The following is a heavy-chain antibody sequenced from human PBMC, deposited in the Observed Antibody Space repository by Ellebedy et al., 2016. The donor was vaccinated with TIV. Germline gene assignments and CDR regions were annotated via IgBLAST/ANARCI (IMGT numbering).Heavy chain of an antibody. CDR2: IYYSGST. Sequence: MPSETLSLTCTVSGGSISSYSWSWIRLPPGKGLEWIGSIYYSGSTSYNPSLKSRVTMSVDSSKNDFSLKLNSVTAADTAVYYCARTEFKDDGDSLYYFDFWGQGTLVTVSS. V-gene: IGHV4-59*08. CDR3: ARTEFKDDGDSLYYFDF. J-gene: IGHJ4*02. D-gene: IGHD4-17*01. CDR1: GGSISSYS.